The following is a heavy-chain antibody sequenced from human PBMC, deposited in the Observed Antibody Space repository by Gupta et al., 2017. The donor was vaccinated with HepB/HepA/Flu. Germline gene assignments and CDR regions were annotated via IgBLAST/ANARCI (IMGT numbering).Heavy chain of an antibody. V-gene: IGHV3-30*18. J-gene: IGHJ4*02. D-gene: IGHD2-15*01. CDR1: EFTFSVYG. CDR3: AKSNGKGRDIPSLDL. Sequence: QVQLVDSGGGVVQPGRSLRLSCAASEFTFSVYGMHWVRQAPGKGLEGVASIAYDGSKQLYEDAGKGRFTISRDNAKSTVFMQMKRLREEETAVYFCAKSNGKGRDIPSLDLGGQGTMVTVYS. CDR2: IAYDGSKQ.